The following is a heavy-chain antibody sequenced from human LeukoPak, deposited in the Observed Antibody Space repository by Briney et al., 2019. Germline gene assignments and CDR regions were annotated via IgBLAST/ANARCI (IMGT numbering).Heavy chain of an antibody. D-gene: IGHD2-15*01. CDR1: GGTFSSYA. V-gene: IGHV1-46*01. CDR3: ARDRGRSIGDAFDI. J-gene: IGHJ3*02. Sequence: ASVKVSCKASGGTFSSYAISWVRQAPGQGLEWMGIINPSGGSTSYAQKFQGRITMTRDMSTSAVYMELSSLRSEDTAVYYCARDRGRSIGDAFDIWGQGTMVTVSS. CDR2: INPSGGST.